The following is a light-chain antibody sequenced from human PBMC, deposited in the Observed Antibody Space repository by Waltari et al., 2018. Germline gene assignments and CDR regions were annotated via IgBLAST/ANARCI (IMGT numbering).Light chain of an antibody. CDR1: SSNIGPYY. J-gene: IGLJ3*02. CDR3: ATWDDSLTAWV. CDR2: RNN. Sequence: QSVLTQPPSTSGTPGQRVTISCSGSSSNIGPYYVYWYHQPPGTAPKLPSYRNNQRPSGVPDRFSGSKSGTSASLAISGLRSEDEADYYCATWDDSLTAWVFGGGTKLTVL. V-gene: IGLV1-47*01.